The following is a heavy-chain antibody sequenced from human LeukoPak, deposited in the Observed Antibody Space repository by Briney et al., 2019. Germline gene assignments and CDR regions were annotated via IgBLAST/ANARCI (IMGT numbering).Heavy chain of an antibody. Sequence: SVKVSCKASGGTFSSYAISWVRQAPGQGLEWMGRIIPILGIANYAQKFQGRVTITADKSTSTAYMELSSLRSEDTAVYYCARGAGLWFGELSPWGQGTLVTVSS. D-gene: IGHD3-10*01. J-gene: IGHJ5*02. CDR1: GGTFSSYA. V-gene: IGHV1-69*04. CDR2: IIPILGIA. CDR3: ARGAGLWFGELSP.